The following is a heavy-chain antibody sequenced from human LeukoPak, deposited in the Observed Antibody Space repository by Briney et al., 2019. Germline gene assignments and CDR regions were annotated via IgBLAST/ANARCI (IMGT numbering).Heavy chain of an antibody. CDR2: INHSGST. V-gene: IGHV4-34*01. Sequence: PSETLSLTCAAYGGSFSGYYWSWIRQPPGKGLEWIGEINHSGSTNYNPSLKSRVTISVDTSKNQFSLKLSSVTAADTAVYYCARRTMVRGVISGYMDVWGKGTTVTISS. D-gene: IGHD3-10*01. CDR3: ARRTMVRGVISGYMDV. CDR1: GGSFSGYY. J-gene: IGHJ6*03.